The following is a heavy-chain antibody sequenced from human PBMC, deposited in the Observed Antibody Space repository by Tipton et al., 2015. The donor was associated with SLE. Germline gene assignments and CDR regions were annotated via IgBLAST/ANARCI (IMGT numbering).Heavy chain of an antibody. CDR3: ARENGDYFGY. CDR1: GYTFTNFV. J-gene: IGHJ4*02. D-gene: IGHD4-17*01. Sequence: QLVQSGAEVKRPGASVKVSCKASGYTFTNFVISWVRQAPGQGLEWMGWISAYNGNANYAQKLQGRVSMTTDTSTNTAYMEVRSLRSDDTAVYYCARENGDYFGYWGQGTLVTVSS. V-gene: IGHV1-18*01. CDR2: ISAYNGNA.